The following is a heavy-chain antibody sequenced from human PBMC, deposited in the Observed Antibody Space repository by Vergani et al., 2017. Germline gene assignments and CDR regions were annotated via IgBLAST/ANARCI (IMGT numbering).Heavy chain of an antibody. CDR1: GFTFTDSA. Sequence: EVQLVESGGGLVQPGESLKLSCAPSGFTFTDSAIHWVRQTSGKGLEWIGRIRDKDYNYATVYAVSVKGRFIISRDDLKKTAYLQMNGLTTEDTAVYYCGRVADFYGLGSRLLDLWGQGILVTVSS. V-gene: IGHV3-73*02. D-gene: IGHD3-10*01. J-gene: IGHJ5*02. CDR3: GRVADFYGLGSRLLDL. CDR2: IRDKDYNYAT.